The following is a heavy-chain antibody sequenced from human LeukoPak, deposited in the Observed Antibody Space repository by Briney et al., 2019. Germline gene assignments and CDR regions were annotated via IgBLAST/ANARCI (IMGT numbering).Heavy chain of an antibody. V-gene: IGHV3-48*03. D-gene: IGHD3-22*01. CDR1: GFIFTSYE. CDR2: IGTSGSTI. J-gene: IGHJ4*02. Sequence: GGSPRLSCAASGFIFTSYEMNWVRQPPGKGLEWVSHIGTSGSTIYYADSVKGRFTISRDNAKKSLYLQMNSLRAEDTAVYYCARGRNYYYDSGGYYRFDYWGQGTLVTVSS. CDR3: ARGRNYYYDSGGYYRFDY.